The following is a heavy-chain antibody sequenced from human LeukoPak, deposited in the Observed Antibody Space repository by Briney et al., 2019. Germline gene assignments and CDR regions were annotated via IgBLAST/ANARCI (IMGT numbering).Heavy chain of an antibody. J-gene: IGHJ4*02. CDR1: GGSISSYY. V-gene: IGHV4-4*07. CDR2: IYTSGST. Sequence: SETLSLTCTVSGGSISSYYWSWIRQPAGKGLEWIGRIYTSGSTNYNPSLKSRVTMSVDTSKNQFSLKLSSVTAADTAVYYCARGSVYCSGGSCYLGEFDYWGQGTLVTASS. D-gene: IGHD2-15*01. CDR3: ARGSVYCSGGSCYLGEFDY.